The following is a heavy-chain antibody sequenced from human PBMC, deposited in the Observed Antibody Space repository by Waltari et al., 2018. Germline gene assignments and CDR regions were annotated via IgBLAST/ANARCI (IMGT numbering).Heavy chain of an antibody. Sequence: QVQLVQSGAEVKKPGASVEVSCKASGYTFRDNYIHWVRQAPGQGLEWMGWIHPASGATNSAEELRGRLTRTRDTSTTTAFMALTGLTTDDTAVYYCARDVRRAFDVWGQGTMVAVSS. CDR1: GYTFRDNY. V-gene: IGHV1-2*02. D-gene: IGHD6-6*01. CDR3: ARDVRRAFDV. J-gene: IGHJ3*01. CDR2: IHPASGAT.